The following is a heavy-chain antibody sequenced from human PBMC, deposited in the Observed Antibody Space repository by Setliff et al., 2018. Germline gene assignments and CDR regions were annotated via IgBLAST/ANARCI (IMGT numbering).Heavy chain of an antibody. D-gene: IGHD5-18*01. J-gene: IGHJ2*01. CDR3: ARDGYSYGYIWYFDL. CDR1: GGSISSSSYY. Sequence: SETLSLTCTVSGGSISSSSYYWGWIRQPPGKGLEWIGRIYTSGSTNYNPSLKSRVTISVDTSKNQFSLKLSSVTAADTAVYYCARDGYSYGYIWYFDLWGRGTLVTVSS. V-gene: IGHV4-39*07. CDR2: IYTSGST.